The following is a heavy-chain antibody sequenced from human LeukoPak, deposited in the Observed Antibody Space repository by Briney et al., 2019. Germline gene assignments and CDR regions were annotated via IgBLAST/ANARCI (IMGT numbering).Heavy chain of an antibody. CDR2: ISGSGGST. D-gene: IGHD5-24*01. J-gene: IGHJ4*02. V-gene: IGHV3-23*01. CDR1: GFTFSTYA. Sequence: PGGSLRLSCAASGFTFSTYAMSWVRQAPGKGLEWVSGISGSGGSTFYADSVKGRCTISRDNAKNSLYLQMNSLRAEDTAVYYCARETRGDGYNLDYWGQGTLVTVSS. CDR3: ARETRGDGYNLDY.